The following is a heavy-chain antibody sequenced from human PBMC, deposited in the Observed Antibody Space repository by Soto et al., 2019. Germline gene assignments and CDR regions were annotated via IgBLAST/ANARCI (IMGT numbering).Heavy chain of an antibody. D-gene: IGHD1-26*01. V-gene: IGHV4-59*02. CDR2: VYDSGST. Sequence: QVQLQESGPGVVKPSETLSLTCTVTGASVINDYWNWIREPPGKGLEWIGFVYDSGSTSYNSSLKSRLTISVDTSTNQFSLKLSSVTAADTAVYYCVRQVGATASYSYAVWGQGTMVTVSS. J-gene: IGHJ3*01. CDR1: GASVINDY. CDR3: VRQVGATASYSYAV.